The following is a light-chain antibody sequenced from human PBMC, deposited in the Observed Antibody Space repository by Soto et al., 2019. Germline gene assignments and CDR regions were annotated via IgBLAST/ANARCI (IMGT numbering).Light chain of an antibody. J-gene: IGLJ7*01. V-gene: IGLV1-51*01. Sequence: QSVLTQPPSVSAAPGQRVTSSCFGSFSNIGDASVAWYQQLPGTAPKLLIFDNYKRPSGIPDRFSGAKSGTSGTLAITGLQTGDEAVYYCGTWDRSLNAEVFGGGTQLTVL. CDR2: DNY. CDR3: GTWDRSLNAEV. CDR1: FSNIGDAS.